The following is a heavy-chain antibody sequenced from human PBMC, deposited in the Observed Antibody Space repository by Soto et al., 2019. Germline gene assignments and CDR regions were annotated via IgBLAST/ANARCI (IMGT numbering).Heavy chain of an antibody. CDR2: ISGSGGST. D-gene: IGHD1-26*01. CDR1: GFTFSSYA. Sequence: GGSLRLSCAASGFTFSSYAMSRVRQAPGKGLEWVSAISGSGGSTYYADSVKGRFTISRDNSKNTLYLQMNSLRAEDTAVYYCAKDPSLTGALDYWGQGTLVTVSS. J-gene: IGHJ4*02. V-gene: IGHV3-23*01. CDR3: AKDPSLTGALDY.